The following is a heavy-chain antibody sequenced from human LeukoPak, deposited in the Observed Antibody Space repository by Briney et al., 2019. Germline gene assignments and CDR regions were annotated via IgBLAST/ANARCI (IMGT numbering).Heavy chain of an antibody. J-gene: IGHJ4*02. D-gene: IGHD6-19*01. CDR2: IRYDGSNK. V-gene: IGHV3-30*02. Sequence: GGSLRLSCGASGFTFSSYGMHWVRQAPGKGLEWVAFIRYDGSNKYYADSVKGRFTISRDNSKNTLYLQMNSLRAEDTAVYYCAKLPEPSRQWLVDYFHYWGQGTLVTVSS. CDR3: AKLPEPSRQWLVDYFHY. CDR1: GFTFSSYG.